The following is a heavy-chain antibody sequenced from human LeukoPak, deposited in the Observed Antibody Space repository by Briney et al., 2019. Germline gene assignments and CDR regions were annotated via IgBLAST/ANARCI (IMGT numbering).Heavy chain of an antibody. CDR3: ARDYFTFGGVIVAS. CDR1: GFTFSRYP. D-gene: IGHD3-16*02. Sequence: GGSLRLSCASSGFTFSRYPMNWVRQAPRKGLEWVSYISSGSRTIHYADSVKGRFTISRDNAKNSLYLQMNSLRAEDTAVYYCARDYFTFGGVIVASWGQGTLVTVSS. CDR2: ISSGSRTI. J-gene: IGHJ5*02. V-gene: IGHV3-48*04.